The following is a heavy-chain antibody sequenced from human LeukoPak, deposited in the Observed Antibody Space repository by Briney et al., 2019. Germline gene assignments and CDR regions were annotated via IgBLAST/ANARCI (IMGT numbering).Heavy chain of an antibody. D-gene: IGHD6-13*01. CDR1: GGSISSGGYY. J-gene: IGHJ4*02. Sequence: SETLSLTCTVSGGSISSGGYYWSWIRQHPGKGLEWIGYIYYSGSTYYNPSLKGRVTISVDTSKNQFSLKPSSVTAADTAVYYCARGFYFSSSWSYFDYWGQGTLVTVSS. V-gene: IGHV4-31*03. CDR2: IYYSGST. CDR3: ARGFYFSSSWSYFDY.